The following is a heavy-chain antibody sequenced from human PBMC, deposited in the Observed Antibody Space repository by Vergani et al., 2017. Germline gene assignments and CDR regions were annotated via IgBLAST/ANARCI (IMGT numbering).Heavy chain of an antibody. J-gene: IGHJ3*02. V-gene: IGHV4-39*07. Sequence: QVQLQESGPGLVKPSQTLSLTCTVSGGSISSGSYYWSWIRQPPGKGLEWIGEINHSGSTNYNPSLKSRVTISVDTSKNQFSLKLSSVTAADTAVYYCARGGKPYAFDIWGQGTMVTVSS. CDR3: ARGGKPYAFDI. CDR1: GGSISSGSYY. D-gene: IGHD1-14*01. CDR2: INHSGST.